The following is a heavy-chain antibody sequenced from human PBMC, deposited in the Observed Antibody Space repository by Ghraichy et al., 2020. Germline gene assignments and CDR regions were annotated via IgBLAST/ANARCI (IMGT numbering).Heavy chain of an antibody. J-gene: IGHJ4*02. CDR2: IYPGDSDT. V-gene: IGHV5-51*01. CDR3: ARQSPGRDQDFWSGYYEPADY. Sequence: GESLNISCKGSGYSFTSYWIGWVRQMPGKGLEWMGIIYPGDSDTRYSPSFQGQVTISADKSISTAYLQWSSLKASDTAMYYCARQSPGRDQDFWSGYYEPADYWGQGTLVTVSS. D-gene: IGHD3-3*01. CDR1: GYSFTSYW.